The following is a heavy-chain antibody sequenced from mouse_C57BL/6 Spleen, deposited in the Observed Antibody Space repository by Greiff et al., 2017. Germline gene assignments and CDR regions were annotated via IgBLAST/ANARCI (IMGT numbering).Heavy chain of an antibody. CDR1: GYTFTDYY. D-gene: IGHD1-1*01. Sequence: VQLQQSGPELVKPGASVKISCKASGYTFTDYYMNWVKQSHGKSLEWIGDINPNNGGTSYNQKFKGKATLTVDKSSSTVYMELRSLTSEDSAVYYCARDYYGSSNYWGQGTTLTVSS. V-gene: IGHV1-26*01. CDR2: INPNNGGT. CDR3: ARDYYGSSNY. J-gene: IGHJ2*01.